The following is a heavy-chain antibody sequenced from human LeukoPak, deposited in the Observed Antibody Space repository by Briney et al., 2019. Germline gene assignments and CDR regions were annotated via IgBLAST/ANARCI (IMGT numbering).Heavy chain of an antibody. Sequence: SGTLSLTCAVSGGSISSSNWWSWVRQPPGKGLEWIGEIYHSGSTNYNPSLKSRVTISVDKSKNQFSLKLSSVTAADTAVYYCARDKKGYCSSTSCYRGYYYYYGMDVWGQGTTVTVSS. CDR3: ARDKKGYCSSTSCYRGYYYYYGMDV. D-gene: IGHD2-2*02. V-gene: IGHV4-4*02. CDR1: GGSISSSNW. J-gene: IGHJ6*02. CDR2: IYHSGST.